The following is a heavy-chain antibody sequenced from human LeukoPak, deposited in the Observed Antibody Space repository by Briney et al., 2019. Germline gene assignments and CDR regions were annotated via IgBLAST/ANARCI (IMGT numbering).Heavy chain of an antibody. J-gene: IGHJ4*02. V-gene: IGHV3-53*01. CDR3: AREDSSGWYWNY. CDR1: GFTVSSNY. D-gene: IGHD6-19*01. CDR2: IYSGGST. Sequence: GGSPRLSCAASGFTVSSNYMSWVRQAPGKGLEWVSVIYSGGSTYYADSVKGRFTISRDNSKNTLYLQMNSLRAEDTAVYYCAREDSSGWYWNYWGQGTLVTVSS.